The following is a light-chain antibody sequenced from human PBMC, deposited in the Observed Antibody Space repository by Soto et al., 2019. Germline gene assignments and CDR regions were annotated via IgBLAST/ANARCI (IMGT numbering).Light chain of an antibody. CDR3: LQDYNYPRT. CDR1: QGIRTE. J-gene: IGKJ2*01. V-gene: IGKV1-6*01. CDR2: AAS. Sequence: AIQMTQSPSSLSASVGDRVTITCRASQGIRTELAWYQQKAGKATQLLIYAASSLQSGVPPRFSGSGSGTDFTLTISSLQPEDFATYYCLQDYNYPRTFGQGTKLEI.